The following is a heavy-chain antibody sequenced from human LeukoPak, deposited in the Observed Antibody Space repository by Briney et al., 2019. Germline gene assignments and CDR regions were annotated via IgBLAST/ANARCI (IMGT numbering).Heavy chain of an antibody. CDR3: ERQPRVHTPDF. Sequence: GESLKISCEGSGYTFTNFWIGWVRQMPGKGLEGVVIVSASDYDTYYSSSFQGPATISDNKTITTAYLQCSLLKASDTATYYCERQPRVHTPDFWGQGTLVTVSS. V-gene: IGHV5-51*01. J-gene: IGHJ4*02. CDR2: VSASDYDT. CDR1: GYTFTNFW. D-gene: IGHD1-1*01.